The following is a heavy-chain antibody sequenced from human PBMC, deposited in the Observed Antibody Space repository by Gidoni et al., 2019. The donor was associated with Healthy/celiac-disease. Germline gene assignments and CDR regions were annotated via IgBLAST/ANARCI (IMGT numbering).Heavy chain of an antibody. V-gene: IGHV3-13*01. CDR1: GFTFSSYD. Sequence: EVQLVASGGGLVQPGGSLRLSCAASGFTFSSYDMHWVRQATGKGLEWVSAIGTAGDTYYPGSVKGRFTISRENAKNSLYLQMNSLRAGDTAVYYCARESAGNAFDIWGQGTMVTVSS. CDR2: IGTAGDT. CDR3: ARESAGNAFDI. D-gene: IGHD6-13*01. J-gene: IGHJ3*02.